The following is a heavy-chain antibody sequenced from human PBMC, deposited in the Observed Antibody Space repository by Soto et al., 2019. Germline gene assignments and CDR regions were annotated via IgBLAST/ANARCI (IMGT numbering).Heavy chain of an antibody. D-gene: IGHD3-16*01. CDR1: GFSFTGYY. CDR2: INAHSGGT. CDR3: AKDLTRQPAYWLDP. Sequence: ASVKVSCKASGFSFTGYYIHWLRQAPGQGLEWMGWINAHSGGTEYAQKFQGRVTLTRDTSIATAYLTLTSLTSDDTALYYCAKDLTRQPAYWLDPWGQGTQVTVSS. V-gene: IGHV1-2*02. J-gene: IGHJ5*02.